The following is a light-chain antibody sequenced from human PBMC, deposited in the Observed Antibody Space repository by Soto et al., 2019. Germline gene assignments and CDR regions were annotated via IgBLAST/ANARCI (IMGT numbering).Light chain of an antibody. CDR3: QHRSNWRIT. V-gene: IGKV3-11*01. Sequence: EIVLSMSPATLSFSQGERATLSCRASQSVSSYLAWDQQKPGQAPRLLIYDASNRATGIPARFSGSGSGTDFTLTISSLEPEDFAVYYCQHRSNWRITFGLGTRLENK. CDR2: DAS. CDR1: QSVSSY. J-gene: IGKJ5*01.